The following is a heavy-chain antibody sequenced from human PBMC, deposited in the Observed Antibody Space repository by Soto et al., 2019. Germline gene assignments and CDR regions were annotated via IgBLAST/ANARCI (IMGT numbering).Heavy chain of an antibody. CDR2: IYHSGST. CDR1: GGCISSSNW. V-gene: IGHV4-4*02. Sequence: QVQLQESGPGLVKPSATLSLTCAVSGGCISSSNWWSWVRQPLGKGLEWIGEIYHSGSTNYNPSLKSRVTISVDKSKNQYSLKLSSVTAADTAVYYCARVAGSYYSGMDVWGDGTTVTVSS. CDR3: ARVAGSYYSGMDV. D-gene: IGHD1-26*01. J-gene: IGHJ6*04.